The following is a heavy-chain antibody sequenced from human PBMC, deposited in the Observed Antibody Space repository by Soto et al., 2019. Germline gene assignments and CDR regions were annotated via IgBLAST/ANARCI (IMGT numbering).Heavy chain of an antibody. D-gene: IGHD5-18*01. Sequence: EVQLVESGGGLVQPGGSLRLSCAASGVTVSSNYMSWVRQAPVKGLEWVSVIYSGGSTYYADSVKSRFTISRDNSKNTLYLQMHSLRAEDTAVYYCARHGYNYGGGYFDYWGQGTLVTVSS. CDR2: IYSGGST. CDR1: GVTVSSNY. V-gene: IGHV3-66*04. J-gene: IGHJ4*02. CDR3: ARHGYNYGGGYFDY.